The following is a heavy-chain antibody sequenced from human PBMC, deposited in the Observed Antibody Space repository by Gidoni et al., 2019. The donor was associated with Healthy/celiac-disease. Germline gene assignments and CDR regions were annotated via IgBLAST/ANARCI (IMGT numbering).Heavy chain of an antibody. CDR3: AKDITRYSSGWFDY. V-gene: IGHV3-9*01. CDR2: IIWNSGSI. J-gene: IGHJ4*02. Sequence: EVQLVESGGGLVQPGRSLRLSCAASGFTFDDYAMHWVRQAPGKGLEWVSGIIWNSGSIGYADSVKGRFTISRDNAKNSLYLQMNSLRAEDTALYYCAKDITRYSSGWFDYWGQGTLVTVSS. CDR1: GFTFDDYA. D-gene: IGHD6-19*01.